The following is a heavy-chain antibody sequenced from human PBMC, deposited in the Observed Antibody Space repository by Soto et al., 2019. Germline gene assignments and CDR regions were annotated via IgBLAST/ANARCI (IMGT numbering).Heavy chain of an antibody. CDR1: GGSFSGYY. CDR2: INHSGST. D-gene: IGHD1-26*01. J-gene: IGHJ6*02. Sequence: SSETLSLTCAVYGGSFSGYYWSWIRQPPGKGLEWIGEINHSGSTNYNPSLKSRVTISVDTSKNQFSLKLSSVTAADTAVYYCARGLVGATGAFNYYYYGMDVWGQGTTVTVSS. V-gene: IGHV4-34*01. CDR3: ARGLVGATGAFNYYYYGMDV.